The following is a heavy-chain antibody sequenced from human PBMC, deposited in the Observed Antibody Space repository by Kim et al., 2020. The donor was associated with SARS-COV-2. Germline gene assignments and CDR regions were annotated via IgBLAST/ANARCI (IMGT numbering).Heavy chain of an antibody. J-gene: IGHJ4*02. CDR2: ISAYNGNT. Sequence: ASVKVSCKASGYTFTSYGISWVRQAPGQGLEWMGWISAYNGNTNYAQKLQGRVTMTTDTSTSTAYMELRSMRSDDTAVYYCARDQRRGIAVAGRLFCLGYWGQGTLVTVSS. D-gene: IGHD6-19*01. V-gene: IGHV1-18*04. CDR3: ARDQRRGIAVAGRLFCLGY. CDR1: GYTFTSYG.